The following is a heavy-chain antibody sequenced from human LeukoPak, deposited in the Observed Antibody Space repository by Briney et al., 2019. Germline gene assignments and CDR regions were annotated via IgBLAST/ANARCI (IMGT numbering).Heavy chain of an antibody. Sequence: ASVKVSCRASGYTFTRYYMHWVRQAPGQGLEWMGIINPSGGSTSYAQKFQGRVTMTRDTSTSTVYMELRILRSEDTAVYYCARVFSSSGYGYWGQGTLVTVSS. V-gene: IGHV1-46*01. D-gene: IGHD3-22*01. CDR2: INPSGGST. CDR3: ARVFSSSGYGY. CDR1: GYTFTRYY. J-gene: IGHJ4*02.